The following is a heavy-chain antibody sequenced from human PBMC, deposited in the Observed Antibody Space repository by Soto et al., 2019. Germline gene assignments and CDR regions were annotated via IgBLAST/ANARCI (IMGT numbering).Heavy chain of an antibody. J-gene: IGHJ4*02. CDR3: AKAFGDIVVVPAATDY. Sequence: GGSLRLSCAASGFTFSSYGMHWVRQAPGKGLEWVAVISYDGSNKYYADSVKGRFTISRDNSKNTLYLQMNSLRAEDTAVYYCAKAFGDIVVVPAATDYWGQGTLVTVSS. D-gene: IGHD2-2*01. V-gene: IGHV3-30*18. CDR2: ISYDGSNK. CDR1: GFTFSSYG.